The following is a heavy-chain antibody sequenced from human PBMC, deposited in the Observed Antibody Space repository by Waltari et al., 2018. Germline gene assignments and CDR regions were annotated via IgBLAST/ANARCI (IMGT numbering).Heavy chain of an antibody. V-gene: IGHV3-53*01. CDR1: GFTVSTNY. CDR3: ARSVAGTVSLDY. Sequence: EVQLVESGGGLIRPGGALRLSYAATGFTVSTNYLSWVRQAPGKGLEWCSVIYSGGSTFYAASVKGRFTISRDTSKNTLYLQMNSLRAEDTAVYYCARSVAGTVSLDYWGQGTLVTVSS. D-gene: IGHD6-19*01. CDR2: IYSGGST. J-gene: IGHJ4*02.